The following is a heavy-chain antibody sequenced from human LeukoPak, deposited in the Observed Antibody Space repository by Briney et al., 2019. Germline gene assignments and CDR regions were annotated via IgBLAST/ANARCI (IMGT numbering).Heavy chain of an antibody. CDR2: ISYDGSNK. CDR1: GFTFSSYG. D-gene: IGHD5-18*01. Sequence: GGSLRLSCAASGFTFSSYGMHWVRQAPGKGLEWVAVISYDGSNKYYADSVKGRFTISRDNSKNTLYLQMNSLRAEDTAVYYCAKTRTAMANWFDPWGQGTLVTVSS. V-gene: IGHV3-30*18. J-gene: IGHJ5*02. CDR3: AKTRTAMANWFDP.